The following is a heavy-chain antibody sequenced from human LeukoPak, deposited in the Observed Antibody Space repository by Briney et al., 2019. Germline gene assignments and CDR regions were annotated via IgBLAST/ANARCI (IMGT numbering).Heavy chain of an antibody. V-gene: IGHV5-10-1*01. CDR3: AREDYSLFTSLYYYYGMDV. D-gene: IGHD4-11*01. Sequence: GESLKISCKGSGYSFTSYWISWVRQMPGKGLEWMGRIDPSDSYTNYSPSFQGHVTISADKSISTAYLQWSSLKASDTAVYYCAREDYSLFTSLYYYYGMDVWGQGTTVTVSS. CDR1: GYSFTSYW. J-gene: IGHJ6*02. CDR2: IDPSDSYT.